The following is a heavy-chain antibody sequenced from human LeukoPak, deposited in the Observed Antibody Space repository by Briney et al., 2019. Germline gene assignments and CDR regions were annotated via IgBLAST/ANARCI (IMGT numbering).Heavy chain of an antibody. CDR1: GYTFTSYG. Sequence: GASVKASCKASGYTFTSYGISWVRQAPGQGLEWMGWISAYNGNTNYAQKLQGRVTMTTDTSTSTAYMELRSLRSDDTAVYYCARGLQENLAWLQAFSAFDIWGQGTMVTVSS. CDR3: ARGLQENLAWLQAFSAFDI. CDR2: ISAYNGNT. J-gene: IGHJ3*02. V-gene: IGHV1-18*01. D-gene: IGHD5-12*01.